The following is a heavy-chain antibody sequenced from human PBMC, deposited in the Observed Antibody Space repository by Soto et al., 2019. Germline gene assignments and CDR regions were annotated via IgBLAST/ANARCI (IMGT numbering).Heavy chain of an antibody. D-gene: IGHD5-12*01. V-gene: IGHV3-21*01. CDR2: ISSSSSYI. J-gene: IGHJ6*02. CDR1: GFTFSSYS. CDR3: ARDMDVDIVATGEDSYYYYYGMDV. Sequence: EVQLVESGGGLVKPGGSLRLSCAASGFTFSSYSMNWVRQAPGKGLEWVSSISSSSSYIYYADSVKGRFTISRDNAKNSLYLQMNSLRAEDTAVYYCARDMDVDIVATGEDSYYYYYGMDVWGQGTTVTVSS.